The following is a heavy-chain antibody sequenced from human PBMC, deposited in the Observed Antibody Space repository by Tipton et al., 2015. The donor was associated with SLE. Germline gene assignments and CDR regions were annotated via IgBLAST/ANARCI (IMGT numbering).Heavy chain of an antibody. J-gene: IGHJ4*02. CDR3: ARVYSSGWCAH. Sequence: WGWIRQPPGKGLEWIGSIYHSGSTYYNPSPKSRVTISVDTSKNQFSLKLSSVTAADTAVYYCARVYSSGWCAHWGQGTLVTVSS. CDR2: IYHSGST. V-gene: IGHV4-38-2*01. D-gene: IGHD6-19*01.